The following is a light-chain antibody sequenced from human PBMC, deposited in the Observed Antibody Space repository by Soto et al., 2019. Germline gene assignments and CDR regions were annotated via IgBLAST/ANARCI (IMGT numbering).Light chain of an antibody. Sequence: QSVLAQPPSASGSPGQSVTISCTGTSSDVGAYDYVSWYQQHPGEAPKLLIYEVTKRHSGVPERFSASKSGDTASLTVSGLQAEDEADYYCTSYSGTNDIYVFGTGTKVTVL. J-gene: IGLJ1*01. V-gene: IGLV2-8*01. CDR2: EVT. CDR3: TSYSGTNDIYV. CDR1: SSDVGAYDY.